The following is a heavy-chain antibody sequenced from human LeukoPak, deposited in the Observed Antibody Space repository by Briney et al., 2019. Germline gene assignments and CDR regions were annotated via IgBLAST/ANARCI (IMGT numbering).Heavy chain of an antibody. CDR3: ARHYGP. CDR1: GGSISGSSYY. V-gene: IGHV4-39*01. CDR2: IYYSGRT. D-gene: IGHD3-10*01. J-gene: IGHJ4*02. Sequence: SETLSLTCTVSGGSISGSSYYWGWTRQPPGKGVEWIGSIYYSGRTYYNPPLKGRVTISEDTSKNQSSLTLNSVTTTDTALYYCARHYGPWGQGTLVTVSS.